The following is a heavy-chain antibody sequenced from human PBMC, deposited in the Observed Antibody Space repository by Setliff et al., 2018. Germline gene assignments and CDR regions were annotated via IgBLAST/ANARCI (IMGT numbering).Heavy chain of an antibody. CDR1: GYSFTMYA. J-gene: IGHJ6*03. Sequence: ASVKVSCKASGYSFTMYAMSWMRQAPGQGLEWMGWINTNTGNPTYVQGFTGRFVFSLDTSVSTAYLQISSLKAEDTAVYYCARASRFGTIRYRGDYYMDVWGKGTTVTVSS. V-gene: IGHV7-4-1*02. CDR2: INTNTGNP. D-gene: IGHD3-10*01. CDR3: ARASRFGTIRYRGDYYMDV.